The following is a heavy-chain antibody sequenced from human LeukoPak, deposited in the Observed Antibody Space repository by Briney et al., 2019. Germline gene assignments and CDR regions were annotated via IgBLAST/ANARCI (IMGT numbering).Heavy chain of an antibody. CDR2: IYYSGST. Sequence: SETLSLTCTVSGGSISSSSYYWGWIRQPPGKGLEWIGSIYYSGSTYYNPSLKSRVTISADTSKNQFSLKLSSVTAADTAVYYCARASDYVSYWYFDLWGRGTLVTVSS. J-gene: IGHJ2*01. CDR3: ARASDYVSYWYFDL. CDR1: GGSISSSSYY. D-gene: IGHD4-17*01. V-gene: IGHV4-39*07.